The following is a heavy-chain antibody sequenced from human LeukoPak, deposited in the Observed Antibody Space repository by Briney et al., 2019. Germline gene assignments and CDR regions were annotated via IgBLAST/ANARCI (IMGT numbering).Heavy chain of an antibody. CDR1: GYTLTELS. D-gene: IGHD6-13*01. V-gene: IGHV1-24*01. CDR2: FDPEDGET. Sequence: ASVKVSCKVSGYTLTELSMHWVRQAPGKGLEWMGGFDPEDGETIYAQKFQGRVTMTEDTSTDTAYMELSSLRSEDTAVYYCAPTILIAAAGLFDYWGQGTLVTVSS. J-gene: IGHJ4*02. CDR3: APTILIAAAGLFDY.